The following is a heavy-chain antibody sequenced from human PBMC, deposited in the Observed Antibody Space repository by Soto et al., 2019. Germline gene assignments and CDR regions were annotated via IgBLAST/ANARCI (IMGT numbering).Heavy chain of an antibody. Sequence: QVQLVQSGAEVKKPGASVKVSCKASGYTFTSYAMHWVRQAPGQRLEWMGWINAGNGNTKYSQKFQGRVTITRDTSASTAYMELSSLRSEDTAVYYCARDQTVPTSRYYYYGMDVWGQGTTVTVSS. CDR3: ARDQTVPTSRYYYYGMDV. CDR2: INAGNGNT. J-gene: IGHJ6*02. D-gene: IGHD4-17*01. CDR1: GYTFTSYA. V-gene: IGHV1-3*01.